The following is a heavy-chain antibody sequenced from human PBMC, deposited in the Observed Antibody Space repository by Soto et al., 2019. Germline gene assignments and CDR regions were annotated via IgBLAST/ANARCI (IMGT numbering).Heavy chain of an antibody. V-gene: IGHV1-69*13. J-gene: IGHJ4*02. Sequence: SVKVSCKASGGTFSSYAISWVRQAPGQGLEWMGGIIPIFGTANYAQKFQGRVTITADESTSTAYMELSSLRSEDTAVYYCARGRTQLWLLFYWGQGTLVTVSS. CDR1: GGTFSSYA. CDR2: IIPIFGTA. CDR3: ARGRTQLWLLFY. D-gene: IGHD5-18*01.